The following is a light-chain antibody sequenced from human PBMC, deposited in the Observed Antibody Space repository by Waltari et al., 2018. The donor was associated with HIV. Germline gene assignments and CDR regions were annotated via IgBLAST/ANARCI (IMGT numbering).Light chain of an antibody. CDR2: AVE. V-gene: IGLV2-23*02. Sequence: ARAQPPSVSGSPGQSTPISFAAIDNNAVSWYQLHPGKAPKVILYAVERRPSGISSRFSGFRAGKNAYLKISGLQAEDEADYFCCAYVGYGTKFVFGTGTRVTVL. J-gene: IGLJ1*01. CDR3: CAYVGYGTKFV. CDR1: DNNA.